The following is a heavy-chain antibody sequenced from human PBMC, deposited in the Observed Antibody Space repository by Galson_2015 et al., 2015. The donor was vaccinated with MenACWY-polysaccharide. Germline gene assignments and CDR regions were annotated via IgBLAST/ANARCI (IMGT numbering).Heavy chain of an antibody. CDR1: GFTVSSNY. Sequence: SLRLSCAVSGFTVSSNYMPWVRQAPGKGLEWVSVIHNTGNTYYADSVKGRFTISRDNSKNTLYLQKNSLRAEGTAVYYCASLTIAWGQGTLVTVSS. CDR2: IHNTGNT. D-gene: IGHD3-10*01. CDR3: ASLTIA. V-gene: IGHV3-53*01. J-gene: IGHJ4*02.